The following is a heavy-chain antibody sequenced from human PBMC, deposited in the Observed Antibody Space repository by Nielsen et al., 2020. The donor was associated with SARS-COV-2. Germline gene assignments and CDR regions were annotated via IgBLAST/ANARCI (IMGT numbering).Heavy chain of an antibody. V-gene: IGHV3-7*03. CDR2: INQDGSEK. CDR1: GFTFSSFW. J-gene: IGHJ4*02. CDR3: ARGKGLVED. D-gene: IGHD2-2*01. Sequence: GESLKISCAASGFTFSSFWMNWVRQAPGKGLEWVANINQDGSEKYYVDSVKGRFSISRDNAKNSLYLQVNGLRAEDTALYYCARGKGLVEDWGQGTLVTVSS.